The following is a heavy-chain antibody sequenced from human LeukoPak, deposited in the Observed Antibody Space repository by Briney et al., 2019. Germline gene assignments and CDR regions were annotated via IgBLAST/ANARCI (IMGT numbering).Heavy chain of an antibody. D-gene: IGHD1-26*01. J-gene: IGHJ4*02. CDR3: AREGVVGATYLIGY. V-gene: IGHV4-61*02. Sequence: SETLSLTCTVSGGSISSGTNYWSWIRQPAGKGLEWIGRISTSGNTNYNPSLKSRVTISLDTSKNQFSLNLSSVTAADTAVYYCAREGVVGATYLIGYWGQGTLVTVSS. CDR2: ISTSGNT. CDR1: GGSISSGTNY.